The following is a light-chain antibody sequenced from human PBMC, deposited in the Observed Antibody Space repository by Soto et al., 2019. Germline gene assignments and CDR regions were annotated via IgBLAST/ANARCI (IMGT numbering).Light chain of an antibody. CDR3: QQYNNWPWT. Sequence: MTQSPSSLSAPVGDRATLSCRASQSVSSALAWYQQKPGQAPRLLIYGASARATGIPARFSGTGSGTEFTLTISSLQSEDFAVYYCQQYNNWPWTFGQGTKVDIK. J-gene: IGKJ1*01. V-gene: IGKV3-15*01. CDR1: QSVSSA. CDR2: GAS.